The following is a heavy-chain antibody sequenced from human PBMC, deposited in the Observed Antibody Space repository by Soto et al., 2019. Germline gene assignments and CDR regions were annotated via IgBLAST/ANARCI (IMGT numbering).Heavy chain of an antibody. D-gene: IGHD3-22*01. CDR3: ARDREYYDSSGLYFDY. CDR2: TYYGWNT. J-gene: IGHJ4*02. V-gene: IGHV4-59*01. CDR1: GGSISDYY. Sequence: SETLSLTCSVSGGSISDYYWSWIRQPPGKGLEWIGYTYYGWNTNYNPSLKSRVTISVDTSKNQFSLKLISVTAADTAVYYCARDREYYDSSGLYFDYWGQGTMVTVYS.